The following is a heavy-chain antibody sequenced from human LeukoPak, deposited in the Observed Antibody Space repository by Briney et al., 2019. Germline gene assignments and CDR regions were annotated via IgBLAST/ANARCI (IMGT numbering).Heavy chain of an antibody. D-gene: IGHD4-11*01. CDR2: ISDYNGNT. CDR1: GYTFTSYG. V-gene: IGHV1-18*01. J-gene: IGHJ5*02. Sequence: ASVKVSCKASGYTFTSYGISWVRQAPGQGLEWMGWISDYNGNTNYALKLQGRVTMTTDTSTSTAYMELRSLRSDDTAVYYCARDLYRDSLPVSWFDPWGQGTLVTVSS. CDR3: ARDLYRDSLPVSWFDP.